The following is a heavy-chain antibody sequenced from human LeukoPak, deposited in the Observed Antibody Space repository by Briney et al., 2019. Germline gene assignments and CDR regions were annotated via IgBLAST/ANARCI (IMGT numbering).Heavy chain of an antibody. CDR1: GFTFSGYA. Sequence: GGSLRLSCAASGFTFSGYAMSWVRHAPGKGLDWVSAISDSGATTYYADSVKGRFTISRDNSRNTLYLQMNSLRAEDTAVYYCAKDLIEGYSGYGHFDYWGQGTLVTVSS. CDR2: ISDSGATT. CDR3: AKDLIEGYSGYGHFDY. D-gene: IGHD5-12*01. J-gene: IGHJ4*02. V-gene: IGHV3-23*01.